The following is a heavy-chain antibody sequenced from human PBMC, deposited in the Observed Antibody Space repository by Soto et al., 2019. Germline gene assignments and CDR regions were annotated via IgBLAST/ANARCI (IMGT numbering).Heavy chain of an antibody. Sequence: ASVKVSCKASGYTFTSYAMHWVCQAPGQRLEWMGWINAGNGNTKYSQKFQGRVTITRDTSASTAYMELSSLRSEDTAVYYCARSIVVVTALDYWGQGTLDTVSS. CDR1: GYTFTSYA. V-gene: IGHV1-3*01. CDR3: ARSIVVVTALDY. J-gene: IGHJ4*02. CDR2: INAGNGNT. D-gene: IGHD2-21*02.